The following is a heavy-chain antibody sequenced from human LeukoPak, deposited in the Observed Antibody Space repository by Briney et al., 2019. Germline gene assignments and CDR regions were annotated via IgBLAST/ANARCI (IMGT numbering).Heavy chain of an antibody. V-gene: IGHV3-53*01. CDR3: ARVGTAVTTYGVDV. CDR2: IYSGSNT. J-gene: IGHJ6*02. CDR1: GFTVSSNH. D-gene: IGHD4-17*01. Sequence: PGGSLRLSCAASGFTVSSNHMGWVRQAPGKGLEWVSVIYSGSNTYYADSVKGRFTISRDNSKNSLYLQMNSLRAEDTALFYCARVGTAVTTYGVDVWGQGTTVTVSS.